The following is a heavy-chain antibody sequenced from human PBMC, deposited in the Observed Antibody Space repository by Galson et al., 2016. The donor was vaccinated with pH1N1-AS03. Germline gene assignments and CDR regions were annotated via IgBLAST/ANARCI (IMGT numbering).Heavy chain of an antibody. CDR2: IFARDSDT. V-gene: IGHV5-51*01. Sequence: QSGAEVKKPGEPLKISCKGSGYTFTNYWTAWVRQMPGKGLEWMGLIFARDSDTRYSPSFQGQVTISADKSINTAYLQWSSRKASDTAVYYCARATGTAGGVDYWGQGTLVSVSS. CDR3: ARATGTAGGVDY. J-gene: IGHJ4*02. D-gene: IGHD1-1*01. CDR1: GYTFTNYW.